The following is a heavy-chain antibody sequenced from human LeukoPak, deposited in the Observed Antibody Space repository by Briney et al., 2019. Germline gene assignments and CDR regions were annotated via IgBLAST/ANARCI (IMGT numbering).Heavy chain of an antibody. V-gene: IGHV4-39*01. CDR1: GGSFSSYY. Sequence: SETLSLTCAVYGGSFSSYYWGWIRQPPGKGLEWIGSIYYSGSTYYNPSLKSRVTISVDTSKNQFSLKLSSVTAADTAVYYRASRSAAAAKVLGDYWGQGTLVTVSS. J-gene: IGHJ4*02. CDR2: IYYSGST. CDR3: ASRSAAAAKVLGDY. D-gene: IGHD6-13*01.